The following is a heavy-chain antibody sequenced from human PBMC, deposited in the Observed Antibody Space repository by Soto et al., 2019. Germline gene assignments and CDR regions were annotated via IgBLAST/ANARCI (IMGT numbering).Heavy chain of an antibody. J-gene: IGHJ5*02. CDR3: ARGGSGALTAAAGRTNWFDP. CDR1: GFTFDDYA. V-gene: IGHV3-9*01. CDR2: ISWSSGNI. D-gene: IGHD6-13*01. Sequence: EVQLVESGGGVVQPGRSLRLSCTGSGFTFDDYAMYWVRQRPGAGLEWVAGISWSSGNIAHADSVKGRFTVSRDNDMSSLYLQMNSPRVEDTAMYYCARGGSGALTAAAGRTNWFDPWGQGTLVIVSS.